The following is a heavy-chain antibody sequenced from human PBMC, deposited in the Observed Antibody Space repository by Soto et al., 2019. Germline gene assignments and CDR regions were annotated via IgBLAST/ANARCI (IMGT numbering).Heavy chain of an antibody. V-gene: IGHV3-30*03. CDR3: SRDSGWPILNFDN. CDR2: SSYYGRET. J-gene: IGHJ4*02. CDR1: DFDFSSYG. Sequence: GSLRLSCSASDFDFSSYGIHWVRQAPGKGLEWVAASSYYGRETFYADSAKGRFTVSKEMSKDTAFLQTNALRHEDKAVYFCSRDSGWPILNFDNWGQGTQVTVSS. D-gene: IGHD3-10*01.